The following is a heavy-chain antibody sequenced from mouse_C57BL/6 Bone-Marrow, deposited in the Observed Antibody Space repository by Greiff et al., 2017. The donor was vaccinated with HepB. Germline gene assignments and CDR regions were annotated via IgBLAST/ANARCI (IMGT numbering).Heavy chain of an antibody. CDR3: ARDRVYYGSSSYAMDY. Sequence: EVKVVESGGGLVKPGGSLKLSCAASGFTFSSYAMSWVRQTPEKRLEWVATISDGGSYTYYPDNVKGRFTISRDNAKNNLYLQMSHLKSEDTAMYYCARDRVYYGSSSYAMDYWGQGTSVTVSS. CDR2: ISDGGSYT. V-gene: IGHV5-4*01. J-gene: IGHJ4*01. CDR1: GFTFSSYA. D-gene: IGHD1-1*01.